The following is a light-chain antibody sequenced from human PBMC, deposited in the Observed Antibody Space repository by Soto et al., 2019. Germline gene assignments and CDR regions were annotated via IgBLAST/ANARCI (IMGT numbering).Light chain of an antibody. CDR3: SSFSATAILV. V-gene: IGLV2-14*01. Sequence: QSALTQPASVSGSPGQSITLSCTGTSSDIGGSYYVSWYQHHPTKAPKLVIYESSNRPSGVPNRFSGSKSGYTAFLTISGLQPEDEADYYCSSFSATAILVFGTGTKVTVL. J-gene: IGLJ1*01. CDR1: SSDIGGSYY. CDR2: ESS.